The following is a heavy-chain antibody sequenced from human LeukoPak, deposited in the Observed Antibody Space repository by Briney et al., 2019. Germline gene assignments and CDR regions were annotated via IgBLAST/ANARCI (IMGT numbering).Heavy chain of an antibody. V-gene: IGHV3-21*01. D-gene: IGHD7-27*01. CDR2: ISTSSIYI. Sequence: GGSLRLSCAASGFTFSSYSMNWVRQAPGKGLEWVSSISTSSIYIYYTDSVKGRFTISRDNAKNSLYLQMNSLRAEDTAVYYCAREEGGKLGIDYYFDYWGQGTLVTVSS. J-gene: IGHJ4*02. CDR1: GFTFSSYS. CDR3: AREEGGKLGIDYYFDY.